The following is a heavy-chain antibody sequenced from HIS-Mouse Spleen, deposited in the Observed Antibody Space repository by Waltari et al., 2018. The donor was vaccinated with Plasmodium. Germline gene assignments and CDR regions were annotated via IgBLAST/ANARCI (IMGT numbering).Heavy chain of an antibody. Sequence: QVQLQQWGAGLLKPSETLSLTCAVYGGSFSGYYWSWIRQPPGKGLEWIGEINHSGSTNYNPSLKSRVTISVDTSKNQFSLKLSSVTAADTAVYYCARAPIRDAFDIWGQGTMVTVSP. CDR2: INHSGST. CDR3: ARAPIRDAFDI. CDR1: GGSFSGYY. V-gene: IGHV4-34*01. D-gene: IGHD3-9*01. J-gene: IGHJ3*02.